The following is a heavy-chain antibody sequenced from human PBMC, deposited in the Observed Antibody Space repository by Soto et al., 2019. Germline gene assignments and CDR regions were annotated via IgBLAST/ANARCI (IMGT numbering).Heavy chain of an antibody. CDR1: GFTFSSYA. J-gene: IGHJ4*02. D-gene: IGHD6-13*01. CDR3: ARRGPGTYFDY. V-gene: IGHV3-23*01. CDR2: VSGSGGST. Sequence: EVQLLESGGGLVQPGGSLRLSCAASGFTFSSYAMRWVRQAPGKGLEWVAAVSGSGGSTYYADSVKGRFTISRDNSKNTLYLQMNSLRAEDTAVYYCARRGPGTYFDYWGQGTLVTVSS.